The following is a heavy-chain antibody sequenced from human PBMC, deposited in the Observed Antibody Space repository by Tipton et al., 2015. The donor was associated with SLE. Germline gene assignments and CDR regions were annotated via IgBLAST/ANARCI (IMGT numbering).Heavy chain of an antibody. D-gene: IGHD6-6*01. CDR2: IYYSGST. J-gene: IGHJ2*01. V-gene: IGHV4-59*12. CDR1: GGSFSSYY. CDR3: ARGGIAARPLDL. Sequence: QLVQSGPEVKPSETLSLSCAVYGGSFSSYYWSWIRQPPGKGLEWIGYIYYSGSTNYNPSLKSRVTISVDTSKNQFSLKLSSVTAADTAVYYCARGGIAARPLDLWGRGTLVTVSS.